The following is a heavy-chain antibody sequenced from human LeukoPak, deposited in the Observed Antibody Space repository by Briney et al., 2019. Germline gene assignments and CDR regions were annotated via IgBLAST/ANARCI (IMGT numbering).Heavy chain of an antibody. CDR3: ARNLELRSGYYYMDV. CDR1: GYTFTSYG. CDR2: ISAYNGNT. J-gene: IGHJ6*03. Sequence: ASVKVSCKASGYTFTSYGISWVRQAPGQGLEWMGWISAYNGNTNYAQKLQGRVTMTTDTSTSTAYMELRSLRSDDTAVYYCARNLELRSGYYYMDVWGKGTTVTVSS. D-gene: IGHD1-7*01. V-gene: IGHV1-18*01.